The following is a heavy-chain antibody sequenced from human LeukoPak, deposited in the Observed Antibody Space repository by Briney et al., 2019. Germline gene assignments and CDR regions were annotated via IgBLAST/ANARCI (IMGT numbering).Heavy chain of an antibody. V-gene: IGHV3-23*01. D-gene: IGHD3-10*01. J-gene: IGHJ4*02. CDR1: GFTFSSYA. Sequence: PGGSLRLSCTASGFTFSSYAMNWVRQAPGKGLEWVSGIGAGGTFTYYADSVKGRFTISRDNSRNTLYLQMNSLRAEDTAVYYCARVGGTYVALPPDYWGQGTLVTVSS. CDR2: IGAGGTFT. CDR3: ARVGGTYVALPPDY.